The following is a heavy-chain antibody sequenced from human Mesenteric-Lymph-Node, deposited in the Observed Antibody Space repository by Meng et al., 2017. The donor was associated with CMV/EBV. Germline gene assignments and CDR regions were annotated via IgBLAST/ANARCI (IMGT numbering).Heavy chain of an antibody. CDR2: ISAYNGNT. V-gene: IGHV1-18*01. J-gene: IGHJ4*02. Sequence: ASVKVSCKASGYTFTSYGISWVRQAPGQGLEWMGWISAYNGNTNYAQKLQGRATMTTDTSTSTAYMELRSLRSDDTAVYYCARDQIFGVVIMGFDYWGQGTLVTVSS. CDR1: GYTFTSYG. CDR3: ARDQIFGVVIMGFDY. D-gene: IGHD3-3*01.